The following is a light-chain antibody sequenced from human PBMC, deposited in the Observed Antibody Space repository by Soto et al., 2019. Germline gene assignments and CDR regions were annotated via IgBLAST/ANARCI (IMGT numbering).Light chain of an antibody. J-gene: IGKJ1*01. CDR3: QQYGSSSSWT. Sequence: EIVLAQSPGTLSLSPGESATLSCRASQSVSSDYLAWYQQKPGQAPRLLIYGASSRATGIPDRFSGSGSGTDFPLTINRLEPEDFAVYYCQQYGSSSSWTFGQGTRVEIK. V-gene: IGKV3-20*01. CDR2: GAS. CDR1: QSVSSDY.